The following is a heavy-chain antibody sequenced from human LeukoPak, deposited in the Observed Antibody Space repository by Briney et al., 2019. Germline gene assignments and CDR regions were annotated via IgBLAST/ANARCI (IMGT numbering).Heavy chain of an antibody. Sequence: PGGSLRLSCAASGFTFSSYAMSWVRQAPGKGLEWVSAISGSGGSTYYADSVKGRFTISRDNSKNTLYLQMNSLRAEDTAVYYCAKAGNRGVVPAAYYYYYMDVWGKGTTVTVSS. V-gene: IGHV3-23*01. CDR2: ISGSGGST. CDR1: GFTFSSYA. D-gene: IGHD2-2*01. CDR3: AKAGNRGVVPAAYYYYYMDV. J-gene: IGHJ6*03.